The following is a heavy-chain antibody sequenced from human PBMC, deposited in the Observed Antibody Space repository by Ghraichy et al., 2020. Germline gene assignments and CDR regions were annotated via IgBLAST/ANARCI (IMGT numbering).Heavy chain of an antibody. D-gene: IGHD1-14*01. V-gene: IGHV4-30-4*07. CDR1: GGSISSGGYS. CDR2: IYYSGST. Sequence: SETLSLTCAVSGGSISSGGYSWSWIRQPPGKGLEWIGYIYYSGSTYYNPSLKSRVTISVDTSKNQFSLKLSSVTAADTAVYYCARENRDDAFDIWGQGTMVTVSS. CDR3: ARENRDDAFDI. J-gene: IGHJ3*02.